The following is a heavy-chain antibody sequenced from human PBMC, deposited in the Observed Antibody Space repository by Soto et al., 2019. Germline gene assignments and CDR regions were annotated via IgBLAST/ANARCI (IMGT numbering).Heavy chain of an antibody. V-gene: IGHV3-23*01. CDR2: ISGSGGNT. Sequence: GGSLRLSCAASGFTFSSYAMSWVRKARGKGREWVSAISGSGGNTYYADSVKGRFTISRDNSKNTLYMQMHTLRAEDTAVYYWARIYGSAAAFGMEVWGQGTTITV. CDR1: GFTFSSYA. CDR3: ARIYGSAAAFGMEV. J-gene: IGHJ6*02. D-gene: IGHD3-10*01.